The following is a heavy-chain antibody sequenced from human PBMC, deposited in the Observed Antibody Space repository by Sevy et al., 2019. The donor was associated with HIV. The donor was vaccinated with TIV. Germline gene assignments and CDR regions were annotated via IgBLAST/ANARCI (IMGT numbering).Heavy chain of an antibody. J-gene: IGHJ4*02. CDR1: GDSINTYY. CDR3: ARLRWDLVVVPGATPGCYFDY. CDR2: VSHSGNT. Sequence: SETLSLTCTVSGDSINTYYWSWIRQPPGKGLEGIGYVSHSGNTNYNPPLKSRVSMSLDTSRNQFSLKVKSVTAADTAVYYCARLRWDLVVVPGATPGCYFDYWGQGTLVTVSS. V-gene: IGHV4-59*08. D-gene: IGHD2-2*01.